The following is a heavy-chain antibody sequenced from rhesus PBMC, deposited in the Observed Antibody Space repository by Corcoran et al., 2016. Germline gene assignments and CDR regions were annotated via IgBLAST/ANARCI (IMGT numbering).Heavy chain of an antibody. CDR3: ARDLGGDGLYFDY. D-gene: IGHD3-34*01. CDR2: ISGSGGGT. V-gene: IGHV4-173*01. J-gene: IGHJ4*01. CDR1: GVSISSHY. Sequence: QLQLQESGPGLVKHSETLSLTCAVSGVSISSHYWSWIRQPPGKGLEWIGRISGSGGGTNYNPSRNKRVTISIDTSKNQFSLKLSSVTAADTAVYDCARDLGGDGLYFDYWGQGVLVTVSS.